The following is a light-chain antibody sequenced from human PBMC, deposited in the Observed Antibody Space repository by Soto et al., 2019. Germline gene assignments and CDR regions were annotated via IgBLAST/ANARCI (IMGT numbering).Light chain of an antibody. CDR3: QQYGSSPPLT. Sequence: VLTQSPGTLYLSPGEKATLSCRASQSISSRSLAWYQQKPGQAPRILIYGASTRATGIPDRFSGSGSGTDFTLTISRLEPEDFAVYYCQQYGSSPPLTFGGGTKVEIK. V-gene: IGKV3-20*01. J-gene: IGKJ4*01. CDR2: GAS. CDR1: QSISSRS.